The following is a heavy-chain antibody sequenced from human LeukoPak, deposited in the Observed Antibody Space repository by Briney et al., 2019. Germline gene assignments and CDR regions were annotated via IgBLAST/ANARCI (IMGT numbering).Heavy chain of an antibody. CDR2: IYYSGST. V-gene: IGHV4-59*08. CDR1: GGXISSYY. CDR3: AKYSGYDWYFDY. Sequence: PSETLSLTCTVSGGXISSYYCSWIREPPGKGLEWIGYIYYSGSTNYNPSLKSRVTISVDTSKNQFSLKLSSVTAADTAVYYCAKYSGYDWYFDYWGQGTLVTVSS. J-gene: IGHJ4*02. D-gene: IGHD5-12*01.